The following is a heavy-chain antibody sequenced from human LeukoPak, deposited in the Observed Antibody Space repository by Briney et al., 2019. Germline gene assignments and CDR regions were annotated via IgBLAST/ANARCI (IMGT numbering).Heavy chain of an antibody. Sequence: GGSLRLSCAASGFTFSDYYMSWIRQAPGKGLEWVSYISSSGSTIYYADSVKGRFTISRDNAKNSLYLQMNSLRAEDTAVYYCARDHREYYYYYYMDVWGKGTTVTVSS. D-gene: IGHD1-26*01. J-gene: IGHJ6*03. CDR3: ARDHREYYYYYYMDV. V-gene: IGHV3-11*04. CDR2: ISSSGSTI. CDR1: GFTFSDYY.